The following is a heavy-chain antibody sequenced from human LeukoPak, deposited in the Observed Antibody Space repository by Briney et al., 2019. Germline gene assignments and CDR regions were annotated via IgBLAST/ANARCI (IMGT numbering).Heavy chain of an antibody. CDR1: AGSISSSSDY. CDR2: IYYSETT. CDR3: ARGKSVSMIVVVIPHWFDP. D-gene: IGHD3-22*01. J-gene: IGHJ5*02. Sequence: PETLSLTCTVSAGSISSSSDYCGWIRQPPWKGLEWIGSIYYSETTYYNPSLKSRDTTSVDTYKNRFSLTLSSVTAADRAAYFCARGKSVSMIVVVIPHWFDPWGQGTLVTVSS. V-gene: IGHV4-39*07.